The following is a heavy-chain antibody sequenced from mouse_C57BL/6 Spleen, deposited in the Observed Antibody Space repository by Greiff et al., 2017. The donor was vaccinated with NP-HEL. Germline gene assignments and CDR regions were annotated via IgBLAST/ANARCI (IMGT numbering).Heavy chain of an antibody. CDR2: IDPENGDT. CDR3: TTGLYDYGGYFDV. D-gene: IGHD2-4*01. Sequence: EVQLQQSGAELVRPGASVKLSCTASGFNIKDDYMHWVKQRPEQGLEWIGWIDPENGDTEYASKFQGKATITADTSSNTAYLQLSSLTSEDTAVYYCTTGLYDYGGYFDVWGTGTTVTVSS. V-gene: IGHV14-4*01. CDR1: GFNIKDDY. J-gene: IGHJ1*03.